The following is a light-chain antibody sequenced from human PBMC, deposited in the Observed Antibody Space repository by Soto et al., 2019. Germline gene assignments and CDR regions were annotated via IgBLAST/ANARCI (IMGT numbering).Light chain of an antibody. Sequence: DIVMTQSPLSLPVTPGEPGSISCRSSQSLLHSNGYNYLDWYLQKPGQPPQLLIYLGSNRASGVPDRFSGSGSGTDFTLKINSVEAEDVRVYFCMQALQTPLTFGGGTKVEIK. CDR1: QSLLHSNGYNY. CDR2: LGS. J-gene: IGKJ4*01. V-gene: IGKV2-28*01. CDR3: MQALQTPLT.